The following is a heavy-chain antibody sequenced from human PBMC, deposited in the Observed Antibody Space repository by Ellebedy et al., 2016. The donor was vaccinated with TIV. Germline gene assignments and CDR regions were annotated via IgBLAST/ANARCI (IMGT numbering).Heavy chain of an antibody. CDR2: ISHSGNI. CDR1: GASIGSSNW. V-gene: IGHV4/OR15-8*02. CDR3: ARRAITSGWYKGTDMDY. Sequence: SQTLSLTCDVSGASIGSSNWWTWVRQPPGKGLEWIGEISHSGNINYNASLRSRVSISADKSKNQFSLNLRSVTAADTAVYYCARRAITSGWYKGTDMDYWGQGTLVTVSS. J-gene: IGHJ4*02. D-gene: IGHD6-19*01.